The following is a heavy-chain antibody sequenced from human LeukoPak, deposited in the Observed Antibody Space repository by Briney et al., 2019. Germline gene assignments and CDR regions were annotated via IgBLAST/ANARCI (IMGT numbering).Heavy chain of an antibody. CDR1: GGSIGSYY. V-gene: IGHV4-31*03. Sequence: SETLSLTCTVSGGSIGSYYWSWIRQHPGKGPEWIGYIYYSGSTYYNPSLKSRVTISVDTSKNQFSLKLSSVTAADTAVYYCARDSVLEWLFDHWGQGTLVTVSS. D-gene: IGHD3-3*01. CDR3: ARDSVLEWLFDH. J-gene: IGHJ4*02. CDR2: IYYSGST.